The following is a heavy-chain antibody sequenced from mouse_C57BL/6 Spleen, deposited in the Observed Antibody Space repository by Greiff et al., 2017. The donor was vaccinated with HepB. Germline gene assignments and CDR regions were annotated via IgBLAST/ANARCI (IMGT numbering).Heavy chain of an antibody. CDR1: GFTFSDFY. CDR2: SRNKANDYTT. Sequence: EVKLMESGGGLVQSGRSLRLSCATSGFTFSDFYMEWVRQAPGKGLEWIAASRNKANDYTTEYSASVKGRFIVSRDTSQSILYLQMNALRAEDTAIYYCARDAHYYGSSYPFAYWGQGTLVTVSA. V-gene: IGHV7-1*01. D-gene: IGHD1-1*01. CDR3: ARDAHYYGSSYPFAY. J-gene: IGHJ3*01.